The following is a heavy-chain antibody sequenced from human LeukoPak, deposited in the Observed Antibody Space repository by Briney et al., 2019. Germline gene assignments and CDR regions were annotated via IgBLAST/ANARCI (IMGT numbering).Heavy chain of an antibody. D-gene: IGHD2-15*01. Sequence: GGTLRLSCAASGFTFSSYWMSWVRQAPGKGLEWVANIKQDGSEKYYVDSVKGRFTISRDNAKNSLYLQMNSLRAEDTAAYYCARDMRYCSGGSCYWGQGTLVTVSS. V-gene: IGHV3-7*03. CDR3: ARDMRYCSGGSCY. CDR2: IKQDGSEK. CDR1: GFTFSSYW. J-gene: IGHJ4*02.